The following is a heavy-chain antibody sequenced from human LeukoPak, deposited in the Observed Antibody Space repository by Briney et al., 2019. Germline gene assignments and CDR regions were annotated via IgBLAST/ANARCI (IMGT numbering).Heavy chain of an antibody. CDR1: GGSISSSSYF. D-gene: IGHD5-12*01. Sequence: PSETLSLTCTVSGGSISSSSYFWGWIRQPPGKGLEWIGSIYHSGSTYYNPSLKSRVTISVDTSKNQFSLKLSSVTAADTAVYYCSSAWLRNWFDPWGQGTLVTVSS. J-gene: IGHJ5*02. CDR2: IYHSGST. V-gene: IGHV4-39*07. CDR3: SSAWLRNWFDP.